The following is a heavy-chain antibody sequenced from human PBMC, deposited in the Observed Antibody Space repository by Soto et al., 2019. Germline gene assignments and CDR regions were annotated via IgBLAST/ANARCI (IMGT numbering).Heavy chain of an antibody. CDR1: GGSISSSNC. CDR2: FYLSGST. CDR3: ASGEFYYDILTGRDY. J-gene: IGHJ4*02. Sequence: SDTLYLTCAVSGGSISSSNCWSWVRQPPGKGLECIGEFYLSGSTNYNPFFKSRVTISVDKSKNQFSLKLSSVTAADTAVYYCASGEFYYDILTGRDYWGQG. D-gene: IGHD3-9*01. V-gene: IGHV4-4*02.